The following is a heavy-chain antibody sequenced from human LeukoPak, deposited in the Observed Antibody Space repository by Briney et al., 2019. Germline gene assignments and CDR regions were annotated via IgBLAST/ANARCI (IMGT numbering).Heavy chain of an antibody. CDR3: ARDKGYGDYLDY. J-gene: IGHJ4*02. Sequence: KISCKVSGGTFSSYAISWVRQAPGQGLEWMGRIIPIFGTANYAQKFQGRVTITTDESASTAYMELSSLRSEDTAVYYCARDKGYGDYLDYWGQGTLVTVSS. V-gene: IGHV1-69*05. D-gene: IGHD4-17*01. CDR1: GGTFSSYA. CDR2: IIPIFGTA.